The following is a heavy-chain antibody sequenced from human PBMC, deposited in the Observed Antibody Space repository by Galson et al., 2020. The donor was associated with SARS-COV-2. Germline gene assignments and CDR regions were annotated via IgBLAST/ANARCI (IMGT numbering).Heavy chain of an antibody. D-gene: IGHD2-2*02. V-gene: IGHV4-59*01. J-gene: IGHJ3*02. CDR3: ARYCSSTSCYNFLAFDI. Sequence: SETLSLTCTVSGGSISSYYWSWIRQPPGKGLEWIGYIYYSGSTNYNPSLKSRVTISVDTSKNQFSLKLSSVTAADTAVYYCARYCSSTSCYNFLAFDIWGQGTMVTVSS. CDR2: IYYSGST. CDR1: GGSISSYY.